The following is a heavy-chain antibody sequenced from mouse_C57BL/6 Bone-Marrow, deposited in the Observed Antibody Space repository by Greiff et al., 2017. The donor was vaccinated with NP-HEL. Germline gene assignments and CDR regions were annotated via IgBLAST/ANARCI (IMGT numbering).Heavy chain of an antibody. CDR3: AIDCYYSSSYWYFDV. CDR2: IHPSDSDT. Sequence: VQLQQPGAELVKPGASVKVSCKASGYTFTSYWMHWVKQRPGQGLEWIGRIHPSDSDTNYNQKFKGKATLTVDKSSSTAYMQLSSLTSEDSAVYYCAIDCYYSSSYWYFDVWGTGTTVTVSS. CDR1: GYTFTSYW. J-gene: IGHJ1*03. D-gene: IGHD1-1*01. V-gene: IGHV1-74*01.